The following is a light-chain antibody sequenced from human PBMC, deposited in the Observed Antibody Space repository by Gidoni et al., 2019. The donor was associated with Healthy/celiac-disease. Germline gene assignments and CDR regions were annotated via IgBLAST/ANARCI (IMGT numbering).Light chain of an antibody. CDR2: DAS. Sequence: EIVLTQSPATLYWSPGERATLSCRASQSVSSYLAWYQQKPGQAPRLLIYDASNRATGIPARFSGSGSGTDFTLTISSLEPEDCAVYYCQQRSNWPRLTFGGGTKVEIK. V-gene: IGKV3-11*01. CDR1: QSVSSY. CDR3: QQRSNWPRLT. J-gene: IGKJ4*01.